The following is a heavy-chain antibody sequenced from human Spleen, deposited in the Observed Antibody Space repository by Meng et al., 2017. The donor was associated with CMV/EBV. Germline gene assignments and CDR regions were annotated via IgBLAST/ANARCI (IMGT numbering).Heavy chain of an antibody. J-gene: IGHJ4*02. CDR2: ISDRGGNT. CDR1: GFTFKSYA. V-gene: IGHV3-23*01. CDR3: ARDSRGLLYLGSVDY. Sequence: GESLKISCAASGFTFKSYAMNWVRQAPGKGLEWVSTISDRGGNTYYADSVKGRFTISRDNSKNMLYLQMNSLRAEDTAVYYCARDSRGLLYLGSVDYWGQGTLVTVSS. D-gene: IGHD2-2*02.